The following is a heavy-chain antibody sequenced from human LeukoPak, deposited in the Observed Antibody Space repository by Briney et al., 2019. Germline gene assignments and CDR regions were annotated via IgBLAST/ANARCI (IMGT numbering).Heavy chain of an antibody. J-gene: IGHJ4*02. Sequence: ASVKVSCKASGGTFSSYAISWVRQAPGQGLEWMGWISAYNGNTNYAQKLQGRVTMTTDTSTSTAYMELRSLRPDDTAVYYCARGKDSSSWYGCFDYWGQGTLVTVSS. V-gene: IGHV1-18*01. CDR1: GGTFSSYA. CDR3: ARGKDSSSWYGCFDY. D-gene: IGHD6-13*01. CDR2: ISAYNGNT.